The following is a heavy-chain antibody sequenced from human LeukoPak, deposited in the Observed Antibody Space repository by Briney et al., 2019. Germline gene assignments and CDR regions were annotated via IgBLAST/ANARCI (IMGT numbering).Heavy chain of an antibody. D-gene: IGHD2-21*02. J-gene: IGHJ6*03. CDR3: ARAPGCGGDCYPTRFYYYYYYMDV. CDR2: IYYSGST. Sequence: SSETLSLTCTVSGGSISSGGYYWSWIRQHPGKGLEWIGYIYYSGSTYYNPSLKSRVTISVDTSKNQFSLKLSSVTAADTAVYYCARAPGCGGDCYPTRFYYYYYYMDVWGKGTTVTVSS. V-gene: IGHV4-31*03. CDR1: GGSISSGGYY.